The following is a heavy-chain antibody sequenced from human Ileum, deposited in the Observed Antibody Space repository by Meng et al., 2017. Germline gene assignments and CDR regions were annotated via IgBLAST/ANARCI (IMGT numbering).Heavy chain of an antibody. Sequence: QGQLQGSGPGLVKPSETLSLSCAVSGDSIRKGNWWSWVRQPPGKGLEWIGEIYESGTTNYNPSLKSQVTISVDKSKNEFSLKLSSVTAADTALYYCARVSYNKGSPKFDSWGQGTLVTVSS. J-gene: IGHJ4*02. CDR1: GDSIRKGNW. CDR2: IYESGTT. CDR3: ARVSYNKGSPKFDS. D-gene: IGHD1-14*01. V-gene: IGHV4-4*02.